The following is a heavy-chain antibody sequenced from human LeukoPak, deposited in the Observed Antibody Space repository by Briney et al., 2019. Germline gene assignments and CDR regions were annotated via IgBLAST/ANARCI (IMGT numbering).Heavy chain of an antibody. CDR1: TYTFTDYY. V-gene: IGHV1-2*02. CDR2: IKPNSGGV. D-gene: IGHD2-21*01. CDR3: ARGCGTRTCNWFDR. J-gene: IGHJ5*02. Sequence: GASVKVSCKASTYTFTDYYIHWVRQAPGQGLEWLGWIKPNSGGVKYAQKFQGRVTMTRDTSINTAYMNLGRLTAEYTAVYSGARGCGTRTCNWFDRWGQGTLVNVSS.